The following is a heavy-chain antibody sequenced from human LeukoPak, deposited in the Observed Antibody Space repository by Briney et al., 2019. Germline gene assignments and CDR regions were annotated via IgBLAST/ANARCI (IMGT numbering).Heavy chain of an antibody. CDR3: ARDLYVPKSCSSTSCYYYGMDV. CDR2: ISYDGSNK. Sequence: GGSLRLSCAASGFTFSSYGMHWVRQAPGKGLEWVAVISYDGSNKYYADSVKGRFTISRDNSKNTLYLQMNSLRAEDTAVYYCARDLYVPKSCSSTSCYYYGMDVWGQGTTVTVSS. V-gene: IGHV3-30*03. CDR1: GFTFSSYG. J-gene: IGHJ6*02. D-gene: IGHD2-2*01.